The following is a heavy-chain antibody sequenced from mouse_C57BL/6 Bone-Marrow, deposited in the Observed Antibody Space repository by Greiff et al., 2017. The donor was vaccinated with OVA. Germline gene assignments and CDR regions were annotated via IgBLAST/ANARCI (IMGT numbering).Heavy chain of an antibody. CDR3: ARDDGNSLDY. CDR1: GYTFTDYY. CDR2: INPNNGGT. Sequence: EVKLQESGPELVKPGASVKISCKASGYTFTDYYMNWVKQSHGKSLEWIGDINPNNGGTSYNQKFKGKATLTVDKSSSTAYMELRSLTSEDSAVYYCARDDGNSLDYWGQGTTLTVSS. V-gene: IGHV1-26*01. D-gene: IGHD2-3*01. J-gene: IGHJ2*01.